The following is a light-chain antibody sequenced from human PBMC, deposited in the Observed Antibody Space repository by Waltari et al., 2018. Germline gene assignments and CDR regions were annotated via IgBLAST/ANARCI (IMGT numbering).Light chain of an antibody. V-gene: IGKV3-11*01. CDR3: QQRSNWPPIFT. CDR2: DAS. CDR1: QSVSSD. Sequence: EIVLTQSPATLSLSPGERATLSCRASQSVSSDLAWYPQKPGQAPRLLMYDASNRATGIPARFSGSGSGTGFTLTISSLEPEDFAVYYCQQRSNWPPIFTFGPGTKVDIK. J-gene: IGKJ3*01.